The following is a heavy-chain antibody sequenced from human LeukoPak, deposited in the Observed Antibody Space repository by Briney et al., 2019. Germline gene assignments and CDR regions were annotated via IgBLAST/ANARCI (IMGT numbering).Heavy chain of an antibody. V-gene: IGHV4-61*02. D-gene: IGHD4-11*01. J-gene: IGHJ4*02. CDR1: GGSISSGSYY. CDR2: IYTSGST. Sequence: SETLSLTCTVSGGSISSGSYYWSWIRQPAGKGLEWIGRIYTSGSTNYNPSLKSRVTISVDTSKNQFSLKLSSVTAADTAVYYCARSANDHSRDWGQGTLVTVSS. CDR3: ARSANDHSRD.